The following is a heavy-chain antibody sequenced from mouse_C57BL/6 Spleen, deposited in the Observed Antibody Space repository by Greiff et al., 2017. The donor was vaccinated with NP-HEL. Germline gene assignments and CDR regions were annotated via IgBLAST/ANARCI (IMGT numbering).Heavy chain of an antibody. Sequence: VQLQQSGAELVKPGASVKMSCKASGYTFTSYWITWVKQRPGQGLEWIGDIYPGSGSTNYNEKFKSKATLTVDTSSSTAYMQLSSLTSEDSAVYYCARAIYYDYARDYWGQGTSVTVSS. CDR3: ARAIYYDYARDY. CDR1: GYTFTSYW. V-gene: IGHV1-55*01. J-gene: IGHJ4*01. D-gene: IGHD2-4*01. CDR2: IYPGSGST.